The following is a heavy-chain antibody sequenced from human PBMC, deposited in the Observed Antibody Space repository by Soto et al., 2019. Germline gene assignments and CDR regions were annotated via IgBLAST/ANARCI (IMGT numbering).Heavy chain of an antibody. D-gene: IGHD3-3*01. CDR2: IYYSGST. CDR1: GGSISSSSYY. J-gene: IGHJ6*02. Sequence: SETLSLTCTVSGGSISSSSYYWGWIRQPPGKGLEWIGSIYYSGSTYYNPSLKSRVTISVDTSKNQFSLKLSSVTAADTAVYYCARESGYYYYYYYGMDVWGQGTTVTVSS. V-gene: IGHV4-39*01. CDR3: ARESGYYYYYYYGMDV.